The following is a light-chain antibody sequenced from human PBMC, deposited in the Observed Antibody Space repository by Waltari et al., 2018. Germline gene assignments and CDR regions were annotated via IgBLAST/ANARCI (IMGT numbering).Light chain of an antibody. CDR1: QSISSY. J-gene: IGKJ1*01. CDR3: QQSYSTPRT. V-gene: IGKV1-39*01. Sequence: GDRVTITCQASQSISSYLNWYQQKPGKAPKLLIYAASSLQSGVPSRFSGSGSGTDFTLTISSLQPEDFATYYCQQSYSTPRTFGQGTKVEIK. CDR2: AAS.